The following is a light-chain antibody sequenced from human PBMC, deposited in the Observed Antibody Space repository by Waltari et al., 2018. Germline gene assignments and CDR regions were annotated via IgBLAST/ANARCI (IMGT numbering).Light chain of an antibody. CDR3: ATWDSSLSAGVV. V-gene: IGLV1-51*01. CDR1: SSNIGNNY. CDR2: SNR. Sequence: QSVLTQPPSVSATPGQKVTISCSGSSSNIGNNYVSWYQHLPGTAPKLLIYSNRKRPAAIPDRFAGSKSGTPATLGITGLQTGDEADYYCATWDSSLSAGVVFGGGTKLTVL. J-gene: IGLJ2*01.